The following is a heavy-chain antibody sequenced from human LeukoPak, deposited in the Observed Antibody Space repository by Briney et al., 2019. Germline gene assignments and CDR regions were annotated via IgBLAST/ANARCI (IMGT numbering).Heavy chain of an antibody. Sequence: PGGSLRLSCAASGFTFSSCAMSWVRQAPGKGLEWVSAISVGGGTTYYSDSVKGRFTISRDNSKNTLYLQMNSLRAEDTAVYYCAKDPRYYYGSGTYHPSYYFDYWGQGTLVTVSS. CDR1: GFTFSSCA. CDR2: ISVGGGTT. J-gene: IGHJ4*02. CDR3: AKDPRYYYGSGTYHPSYYFDY. D-gene: IGHD3-10*01. V-gene: IGHV3-23*01.